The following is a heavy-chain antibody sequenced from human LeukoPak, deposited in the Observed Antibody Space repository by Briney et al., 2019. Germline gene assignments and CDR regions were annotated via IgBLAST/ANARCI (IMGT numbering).Heavy chain of an antibody. J-gene: IGHJ4*02. CDR1: GFTFSNYP. Sequence: GGSLRLSCTTSGFTFSNYPMSWVRQAPGKGLEWLALLGSTAYGGTTKYAASVKGRFTISRDDSKSIAYLQMDSLKTEDTAVYYCTRPYYDYLTGYYSDYWGQGTLVTVSS. D-gene: IGHD3-9*01. V-gene: IGHV3-49*04. CDR2: LGSTAYGGTT. CDR3: TRPYYDYLTGYYSDY.